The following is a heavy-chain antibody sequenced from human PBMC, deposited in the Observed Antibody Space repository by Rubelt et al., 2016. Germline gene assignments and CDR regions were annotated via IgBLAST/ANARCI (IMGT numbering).Heavy chain of an antibody. CDR2: IKYDGSEK. CDR3: ARVRYSSGWGFDY. V-gene: IGHV3-7*01. D-gene: IGHD6-19*01. Sequence: GESGGGLVQPGGSLRLSCAASGFTFSNYVMSWVRQAPGKGLEWVANIKYDGSEKYYVDSMKGRFTISRDNAKNSLYLQMNSLKVEDTAVYYCARVRYSSGWGFDYWGQGTLVTVSS. J-gene: IGHJ4*02. CDR1: GFTFSNYV.